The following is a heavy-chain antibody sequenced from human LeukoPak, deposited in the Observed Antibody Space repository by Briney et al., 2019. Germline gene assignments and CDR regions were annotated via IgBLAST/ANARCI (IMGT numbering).Heavy chain of an antibody. J-gene: IGHJ4*02. D-gene: IGHD2-2*01. Sequence: SVKVSCKASGGTFSSYAISWVRQAPGQGLEWRGGIIPIFGTANYAQKFQGRVTITADESTSTAYMELSSLRSEDTAVYYCARGLGIAAMSYFDYWGQGTLVTVSS. CDR3: ARGLGIAAMSYFDY. V-gene: IGHV1-69*01. CDR1: GGTFSSYA. CDR2: IIPIFGTA.